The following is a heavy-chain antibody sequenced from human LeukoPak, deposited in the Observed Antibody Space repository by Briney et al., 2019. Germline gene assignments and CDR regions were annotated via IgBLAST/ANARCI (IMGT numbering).Heavy chain of an antibody. D-gene: IGHD1-26*01. V-gene: IGHV3-48*04. J-gene: IGHJ4*02. CDR1: GFTFSTYS. Sequence: GGSLRLSCAASGFTFSTYSMNWVRQAPGKGLEWVSYISGSSSTIYYADSVKGRFTISRDNAKNSLYLQMKSLRAEDTAVYYCARSRGVGPGAYFDYWGQGTLVTVSS. CDR2: ISGSSSTI. CDR3: ARSRGVGPGAYFDY.